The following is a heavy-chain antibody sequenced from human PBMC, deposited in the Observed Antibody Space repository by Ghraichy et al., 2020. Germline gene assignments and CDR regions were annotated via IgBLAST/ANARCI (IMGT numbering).Heavy chain of an antibody. CDR1: GFAFSSYD. V-gene: IGHV3-13*01. CDR2: IGTAGDA. CDR3: ARAVYYYDGSFYQRYFDL. J-gene: IGHJ2*01. D-gene: IGHD3-22*01. Sequence: GGSLRLSCAASGFAFSSYDMHWVRQGAGKGLEWVSGIGTAGDANYPGSVKGRFTISRENAKNSFHLQMNSLRAGDTAVYFCARAVYYYDGSFYQRYFDLWGRGTLVTVSS.